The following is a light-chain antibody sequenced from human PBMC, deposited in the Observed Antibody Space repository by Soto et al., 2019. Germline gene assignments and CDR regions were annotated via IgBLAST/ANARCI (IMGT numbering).Light chain of an antibody. V-gene: IGKV1-9*01. CDR3: LQLNSNPLT. J-gene: IGKJ4*01. CDR2: AAS. CDR1: QGISSY. Sequence: DIQLTQSPSFLSASVGDRVTITCRASQGISSYLAWYQQKPGKAPNLLIYAASTLQSGVPSRFSGSGSGTEFTLTISSLQPEDCATYYCLQLNSNPLTFGGGTKVEIK.